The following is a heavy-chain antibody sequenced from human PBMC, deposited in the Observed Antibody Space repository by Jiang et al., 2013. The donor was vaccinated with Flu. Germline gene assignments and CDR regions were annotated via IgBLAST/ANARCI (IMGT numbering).Heavy chain of an antibody. J-gene: IGHJ6*02. Sequence: LLKPSETLSLICTVSGASISYYHWTWIRQPPGKGLEWIGYINYKGRTNYNPSLKSRVSMSVDTSKNQFSLKLSSVTAADTAVYYCARDQYYDFWSGYSRNYYYGMDVWGQGTTVTVSS. D-gene: IGHD3-3*01. CDR2: INYKGRT. CDR3: ARDQYYDFWSGYSRNYYYGMDV. V-gene: IGHV4-59*13. CDR1: GASISYYH.